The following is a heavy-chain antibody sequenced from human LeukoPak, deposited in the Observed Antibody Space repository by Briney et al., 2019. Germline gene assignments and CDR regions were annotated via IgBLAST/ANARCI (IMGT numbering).Heavy chain of an antibody. CDR3: ARHASVAGGPLLY. Sequence: SETLSLTCTVSGASISSYYWSWIRQPPGRGLEYIGHIYYTGATYNPSLKSRVAISADTSRNHFSLKLISANATDTAVYFCARHASVAGGPLLYWGQGTLVTVSS. CDR1: GASISSYY. V-gene: IGHV4-59*08. D-gene: IGHD6-19*01. J-gene: IGHJ4*02. CDR2: IYYTGA.